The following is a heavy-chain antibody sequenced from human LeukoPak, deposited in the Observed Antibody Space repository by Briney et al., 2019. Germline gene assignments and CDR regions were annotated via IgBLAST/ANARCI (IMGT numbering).Heavy chain of an antibody. J-gene: IGHJ1*01. Sequence: PGGSLSLSCAASGFTFSRYWMHWVRHAPGQGLVWVARISTDGRTTTYAASVKGRFTISRDNSKNTLYLQMNSLRTEDTAVYYCVDYGEHWGQGILVTVSS. CDR1: GFTFSRYW. V-gene: IGHV3-74*01. CDR2: ISTDGRTT. D-gene: IGHD4-17*01. CDR3: VDYGEH.